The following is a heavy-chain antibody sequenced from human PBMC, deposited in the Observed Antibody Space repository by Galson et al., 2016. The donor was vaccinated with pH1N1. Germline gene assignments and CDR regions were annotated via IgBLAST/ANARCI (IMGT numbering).Heavy chain of an antibody. Sequence: MYPDDSDIKYSPSFEGQVTISADKSISTAYLQWSSLKASDTAMYYCARYSGSFFFDYWGQGTLVTVSS. D-gene: IGHD1-26*01. CDR2: MYPDDSDI. V-gene: IGHV5-51*01. CDR3: ARYSGSFFFDY. J-gene: IGHJ4*02.